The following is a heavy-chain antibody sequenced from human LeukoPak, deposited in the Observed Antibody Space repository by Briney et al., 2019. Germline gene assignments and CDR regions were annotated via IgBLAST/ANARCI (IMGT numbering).Heavy chain of an antibody. CDR3: ATDPPYSYDSSGYFAN. CDR2: ISGRGGNI. V-gene: IGHV3-23*01. J-gene: IGHJ4*02. CDR1: GFTFSNYA. D-gene: IGHD3-22*01. Sequence: GGSLRLSCTASGFTFSNYAMSWVRQARGKGLEWVAAISGRGGNIQYADSVKGRFTISRDNSKNTLHLQMNSLRAEDTAIYYCATDPPYSYDSSGYFANWGQGTLVIVSS.